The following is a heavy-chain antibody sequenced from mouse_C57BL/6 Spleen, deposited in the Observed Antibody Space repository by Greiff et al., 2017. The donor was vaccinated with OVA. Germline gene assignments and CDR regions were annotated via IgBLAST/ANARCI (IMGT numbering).Heavy chain of an antibody. CDR2: IDPETGGT. J-gene: IGHJ2*01. Sequence: VKLMESGAELVRPGASVTLSCKASGYTFTDYEMHWVKQTPVHGLEWIGAIDPETGGTAYNQKFKGKAILTADKSSSTAYMELRSLTSEDSAVYYCTRWLRLSFDYWGQGTTLTVSS. D-gene: IGHD2-2*01. CDR3: TRWLRLSFDY. CDR1: GYTFTDYE. V-gene: IGHV1-15*01.